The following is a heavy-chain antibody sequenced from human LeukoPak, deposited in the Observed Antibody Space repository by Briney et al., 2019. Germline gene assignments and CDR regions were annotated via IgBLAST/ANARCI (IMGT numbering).Heavy chain of an antibody. CDR3: EAYASV. V-gene: IGHV3-23*01. Sequence: GGSLRLSCAAYGFTFNSHAMSWVRQIPGKGLEWVSSVTADGTNTHFADSVKGRFTISRDNSKNTPYLDMNSLRVDDTAVYYCEAYASVWGQGTLVTVPS. J-gene: IGHJ4*02. D-gene: IGHD3-16*01. CDR1: GFTFNSHA. CDR2: VTADGTNT.